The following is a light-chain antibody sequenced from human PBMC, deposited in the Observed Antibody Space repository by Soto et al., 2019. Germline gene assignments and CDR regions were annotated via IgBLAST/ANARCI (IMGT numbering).Light chain of an antibody. V-gene: IGKV2D-29*01. CDR3: MQSIQLPLT. CDR1: QSLVHSDGKTY. CDR2: EVS. J-gene: IGKJ4*01. Sequence: VVMTQSPLSLPVTLGQPASISCRSIQSLVHSDGKTYLYWYLQKQGQPPQLXIYEVSNRFSGVPDRFSGSEKGTDFKLKISRVEAEDVGVYYCMQSIQLPLTFGGGTKVDIK.